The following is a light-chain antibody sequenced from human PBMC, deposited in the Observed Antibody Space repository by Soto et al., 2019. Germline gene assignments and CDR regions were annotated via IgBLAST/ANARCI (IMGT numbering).Light chain of an antibody. CDR3: QQYHTTLPFT. V-gene: IGKV4-1*01. CDR2: WAS. J-gene: IGKJ3*01. CDR1: QSVFYSSNNKNY. Sequence: DIVMTQSPASLAVSLGERATINCRSSQSVFYSSNNKNYLAWYQQKPGQPPKLLIYWASTRESGVPDRFKGSGSGTDFALTINSLQAEAVAVYYCQQYHTTLPFTFGPGTKVEIK.